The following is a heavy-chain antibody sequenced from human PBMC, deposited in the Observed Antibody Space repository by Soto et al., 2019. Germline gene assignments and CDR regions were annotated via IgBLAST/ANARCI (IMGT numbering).Heavy chain of an antibody. CDR2: ISYDGSNK. J-gene: IGHJ4*02. CDR1: GFTFSSYG. Sequence: GGSLRLSCAASGFTFSSYGMHWVRQAPGKGLEWVAVISYDGSNKYYADSVKGRFTISRDNSKNTLYLQMNSLRAEDTAVYYCAKHGKIGDQLLSYFDYWGQGTLVIVSS. CDR3: AKHGKIGDQLLSYFDY. V-gene: IGHV3-30*18. D-gene: IGHD2-2*01.